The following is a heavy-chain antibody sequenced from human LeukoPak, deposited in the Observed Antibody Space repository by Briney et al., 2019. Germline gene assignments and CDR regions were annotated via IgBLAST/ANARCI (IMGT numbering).Heavy chain of an antibody. Sequence: GGSLRLSCAASGFTFSSYWMSWVRQAPGKGLEWVANIKQDGSEKYYVDSVKGRFTISRDNAKNSLYLQMNSLRAEDTAVYYCARRGNYDILTGYYNPYYFDYWGQGTLVTVSS. V-gene: IGHV3-7*01. J-gene: IGHJ4*02. CDR1: GFTFSSYW. D-gene: IGHD3-9*01. CDR2: IKQDGSEK. CDR3: ARRGNYDILTGYYNPYYFDY.